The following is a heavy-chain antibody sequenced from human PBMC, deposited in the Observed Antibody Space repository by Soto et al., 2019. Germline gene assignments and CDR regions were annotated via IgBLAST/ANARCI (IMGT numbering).Heavy chain of an antibody. Sequence: PSETLSLTCTVSGGSISSYYWSWIRQPPGKGLEWIGYIYYSGSTNYNPSLKSRVTISVDTSKNQFSLKLSSVAAADTAVYYCARMGIAYCGGDCYSGAFDIWGQGTMVTVSS. CDR1: GGSISSYY. D-gene: IGHD2-21*02. CDR3: ARMGIAYCGGDCYSGAFDI. J-gene: IGHJ3*02. V-gene: IGHV4-59*01. CDR2: IYYSGST.